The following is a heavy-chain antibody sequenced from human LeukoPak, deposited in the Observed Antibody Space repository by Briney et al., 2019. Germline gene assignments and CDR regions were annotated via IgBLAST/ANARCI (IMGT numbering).Heavy chain of an antibody. Sequence: GGSLRLSCAASGFSFSDCNMSWIRQAPGKGLEWVSFISSSSSYTNYADSVKGRFTISRDNAKNSLYLQMSSLRAEDTAVYYCATHYYDSSGYYHVHSWGQGTLVTVSS. CDR1: GFSFSDCN. CDR3: ATHYYDSSGYYHVHS. J-gene: IGHJ4*02. V-gene: IGHV3-11*03. D-gene: IGHD3-22*01. CDR2: ISSSSSYT.